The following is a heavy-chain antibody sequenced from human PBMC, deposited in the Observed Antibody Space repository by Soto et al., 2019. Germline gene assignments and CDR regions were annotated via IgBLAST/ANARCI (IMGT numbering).Heavy chain of an antibody. V-gene: IGHV3-9*01. Sequence: EVRLVESGGTLVQPGRSLRLSCAGSGFMFGDYAMHWVRQAPGKGLEWVSGISWSSSSTAYADSVKGRFTISRDDAKNSLYLQMNSLRPEDTAFYYCVRANKRSLSGSFGGSIPYFFAHWGQGALVSVSS. CDR2: ISWSSSST. CDR1: GFMFGDYA. J-gene: IGHJ4*02. CDR3: VRANKRSLSGSFGGSIPYFFAH. D-gene: IGHD1-26*01.